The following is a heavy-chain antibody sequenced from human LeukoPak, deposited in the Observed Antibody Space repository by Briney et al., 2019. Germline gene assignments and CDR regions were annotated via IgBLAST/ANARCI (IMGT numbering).Heavy chain of an antibody. Sequence: GGSLRLSCAASGFTFSNYAMHWVRQAPGKGLEYVSAISSNGGSTYYANSVKGRFTISRDNSKNTLYLQMGSLRAEDMAMYYCARGLPNYYDSSGYYFRWGQGTLVTVSS. D-gene: IGHD3-22*01. V-gene: IGHV3-64*01. CDR2: ISSNGGST. J-gene: IGHJ4*02. CDR1: GFTFSNYA. CDR3: ARGLPNYYDSSGYYFR.